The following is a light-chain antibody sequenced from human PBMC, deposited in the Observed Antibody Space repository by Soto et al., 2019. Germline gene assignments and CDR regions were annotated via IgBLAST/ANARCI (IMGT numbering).Light chain of an antibody. CDR1: QDVRSL. V-gene: IGKV3-11*01. J-gene: IGKJ5*01. CDR3: HQRYMGPIT. Sequence: EIVLTQSPATLSLSAGERASLSCRASQDVRSLIAWFQQKPGQAPRLLIYDASNRATGIPARFSGSGSGTDFVLTISSLEPEDFAVYYCHQRYMGPITFGQGTRLEIK. CDR2: DAS.